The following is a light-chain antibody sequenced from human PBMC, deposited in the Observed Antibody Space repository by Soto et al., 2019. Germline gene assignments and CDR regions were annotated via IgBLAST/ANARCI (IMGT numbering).Light chain of an antibody. V-gene: IGKV3-20*01. CDR3: QQYGSS. CDR1: QSVSSSY. J-gene: IGKJ1*01. CDR2: GAS. Sequence: EIVLTQSPGTLSLSPGERATLSCRASQSVSSSYLAWYQQKPGQAPRLLIYGASSRAPGIPDRFSGSGSGTDLTLTISRLEPEDFAVYYCQQYGSSFGQGTKVEIK.